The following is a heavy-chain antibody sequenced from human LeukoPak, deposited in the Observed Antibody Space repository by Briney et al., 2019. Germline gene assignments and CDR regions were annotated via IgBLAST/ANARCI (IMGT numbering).Heavy chain of an antibody. J-gene: IGHJ4*02. V-gene: IGHV4-59*08. Sequence: SESLSLTCTVSGGSISSYYWSWIRQPPGKGLEWIGYIYYSGSTNYNPSFKSRVTISIDTSKNQFSLKLSSVTTADTAVYYCARQGNPPFDNWGQGTLVTVSS. CDR1: GGSISSYY. CDR3: ARQGNPPFDN. D-gene: IGHD3-10*01. CDR2: IYYSGST.